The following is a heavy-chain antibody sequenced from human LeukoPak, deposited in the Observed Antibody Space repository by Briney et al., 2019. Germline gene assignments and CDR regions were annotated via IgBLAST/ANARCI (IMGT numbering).Heavy chain of an antibody. CDR2: ISSSSSYI. V-gene: IGHV3-21*01. Sequence: GGSLRLSCAASGFTFSSYSMNWVRQAPGKGLEWVSSISSSSSYIYYADSVKGRFTIPRDNAKNSLYLQMNSLRAEDTAVYYCARGLGYYGSGSYGGVWGQGTMVTVSS. D-gene: IGHD3-10*01. J-gene: IGHJ3*01. CDR1: GFTFSSYS. CDR3: ARGLGYYGSGSYGGV.